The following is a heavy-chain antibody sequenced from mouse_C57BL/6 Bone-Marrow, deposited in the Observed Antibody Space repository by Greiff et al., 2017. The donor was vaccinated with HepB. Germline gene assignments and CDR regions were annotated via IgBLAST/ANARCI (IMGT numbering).Heavy chain of an antibody. J-gene: IGHJ3*01. Sequence: VQLQQPGAELVKPGASVKLSCKASGYTFTSYWMHWVKQRPGRGLEWIGRIDPNSGGTKYNEKFKSKATLTVDKPSSTAYMQLSSLTSEDSAVYYCARRWPEGTWFAYWGQGTLVTVSA. CDR3: ARRWPEGTWFAY. CDR2: IDPNSGGT. CDR1: GYTFTSYW. D-gene: IGHD2-3*01. V-gene: IGHV1-72*01.